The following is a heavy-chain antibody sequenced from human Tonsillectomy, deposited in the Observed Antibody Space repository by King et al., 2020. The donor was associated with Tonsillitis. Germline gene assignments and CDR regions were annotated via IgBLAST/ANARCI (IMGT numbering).Heavy chain of an antibody. CDR2: INPGNTNT. CDR3: ASLQKARPN. CDR1: GYTFTSYA. J-gene: IGHJ4*02. Sequence: VQLVQSGAEVKKPGASVKVSCKASGYTFTSYAIHWFRQAPGQSLEWMGWINPGNTNTQYSQKFQVRVTFSRDTSASTAYMELTSLRSEDTAVYYCASLQKARPNWGQGTLVTVSS. D-gene: IGHD6-6*01. V-gene: IGHV1-3*01.